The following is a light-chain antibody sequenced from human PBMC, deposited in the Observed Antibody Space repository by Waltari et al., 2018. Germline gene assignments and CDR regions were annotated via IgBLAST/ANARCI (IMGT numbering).Light chain of an antibody. Sequence: QSALTPPRSVSGSPGQSVTISCTGISSDVDAYTFVYWYQQHPGKAPQLMIHDVTKRPSGVPDRFSGSKSGNTASLTISGLQAEDEADYYCCSYVGSHTNWVFGGGTKLTVL. CDR2: DVT. CDR3: CSYVGSHTNWV. J-gene: IGLJ3*02. CDR1: SSDVDAYTF. V-gene: IGLV2-11*01.